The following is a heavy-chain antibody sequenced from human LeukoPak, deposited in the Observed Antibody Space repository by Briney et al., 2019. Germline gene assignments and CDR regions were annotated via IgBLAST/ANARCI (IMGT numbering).Heavy chain of an antibody. CDR3: ASGSPQGFDFLAVAGPYFDY. J-gene: IGHJ4*02. CDR1: GFTFSSYG. D-gene: IGHD6-19*01. Sequence: PGRSLRLSCAASGFTFSSYGMHWVRQAPGKGLEWVAAIWYDGSNKYYADSVKGRFTISRDNSKNTLYLQMNSLRAEDTAVYYCASGSPQGFDFLAVAGPYFDYWGQGTLVTVSS. CDR2: IWYDGSNK. V-gene: IGHV3-33*01.